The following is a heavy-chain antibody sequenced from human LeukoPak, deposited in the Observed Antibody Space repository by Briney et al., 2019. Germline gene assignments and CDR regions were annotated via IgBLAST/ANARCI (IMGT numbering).Heavy chain of an antibody. V-gene: IGHV4-39*07. J-gene: IGHJ4*02. CDR1: GGSISSSSYY. CDR3: AREGGDGSGYHDY. D-gene: IGHD3-22*01. CDR2: IYYSGST. Sequence: SETLSLTCTVSGGSISSSSYYWGWIRQPPGKGLEWIGSIYYSGSTYYNPSLNSRVTISVDTSKNQFSLKLRSVTASDTAVYYCAREGGDGSGYHDYWGQGTLVSVSS.